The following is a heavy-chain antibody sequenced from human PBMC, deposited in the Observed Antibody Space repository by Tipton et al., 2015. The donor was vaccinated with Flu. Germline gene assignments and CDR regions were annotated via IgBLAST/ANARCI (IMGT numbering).Heavy chain of an antibody. V-gene: IGHV3-7*01. CDR1: EFTFSSYW. Sequence: GSLRLSCAASEFTFSSYWMHWVRQAPGKGLEWVANIKQDGNEKYYVDSVKGRFTISRDNAKNSLYLQMNSLRAEDTAVYYCARAVGSSSSYWGQGTLVTVSS. CDR2: IKQDGNEK. D-gene: IGHD6-6*01. J-gene: IGHJ4*02. CDR3: ARAVGSSSSY.